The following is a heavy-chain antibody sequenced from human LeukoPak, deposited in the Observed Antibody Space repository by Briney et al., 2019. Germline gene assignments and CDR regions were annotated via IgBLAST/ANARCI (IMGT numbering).Heavy chain of an antibody. Sequence: GGSLRLSCAASGFTFSSYWMSWVRQAPGKGLEWVANIKQDGSEKYYADSVKGRFTISRDNSKNTLYLQMNSLRAEDTAVYYCATYGDLGDYWGQGTLVTVSS. CDR2: IKQDGSEK. V-gene: IGHV3-7*01. CDR3: ATYGDLGDY. D-gene: IGHD4-17*01. CDR1: GFTFSSYW. J-gene: IGHJ4*02.